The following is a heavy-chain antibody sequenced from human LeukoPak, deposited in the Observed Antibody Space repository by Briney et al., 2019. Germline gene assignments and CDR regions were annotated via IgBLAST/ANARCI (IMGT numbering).Heavy chain of an antibody. V-gene: IGHV3-53*01. J-gene: IGHJ2*01. CDR3: ARYDFILVSYFDL. CDR1: GFTVSTNY. Sequence: GGSLRLSCAASGFTVSTNYMSWVRQAPGKKLEWVSDIYSDGSTFYADSVKGRFTISRDNSKNTLYLQMNSLRAEDTAVYHCARYDFILVSYFDLWGRGTLVTVSS. D-gene: IGHD3-3*01. CDR2: IYSDGST.